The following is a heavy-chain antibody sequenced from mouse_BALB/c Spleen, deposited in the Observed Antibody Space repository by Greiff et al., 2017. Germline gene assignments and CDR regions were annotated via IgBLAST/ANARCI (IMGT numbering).Heavy chain of an antibody. CDR2: INPSNGGT. J-gene: IGHJ3*01. Sequence: VKLQQSGAELVKPGASVKLSCKASGYTFTSYYMYWVKQRPGQGLEWIGEINPSNGGTNFNEKFKSKATLTVDKSSSTAYMQLSSLTSEDSAVYYCTREGVYYGSSPAWFAYWGQGTLVTVSA. CDR3: TREGVYYGSSPAWFAY. CDR1: GYTFTSYY. D-gene: IGHD1-1*01. V-gene: IGHV1S81*02.